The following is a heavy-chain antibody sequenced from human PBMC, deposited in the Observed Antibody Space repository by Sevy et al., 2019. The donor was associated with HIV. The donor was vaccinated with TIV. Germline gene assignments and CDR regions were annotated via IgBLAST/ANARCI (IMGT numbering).Heavy chain of an antibody. J-gene: IGHJ3*02. D-gene: IGHD1-26*01. Sequence: SCSASGINFRNSIFHWVRQAPGKGLEWVALMSFDGSIQYFGDSEMGRLTISRDDSKNTFYLQVNSLRVEDTAVYYCAREGETSGHAGAFDIWGQGTMVTVSS. V-gene: IGHV3-30*04. CDR2: MSFDGSIQ. CDR1: GINFRNSI. CDR3: AREGETSGHAGAFDI.